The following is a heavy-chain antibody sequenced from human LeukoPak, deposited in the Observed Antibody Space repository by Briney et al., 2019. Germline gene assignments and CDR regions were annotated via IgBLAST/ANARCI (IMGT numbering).Heavy chain of an antibody. CDR2: INPNSGGT. J-gene: IGHJ4*02. D-gene: IGHD3-10*01. V-gene: IGHV1-2*02. CDR3: ARAMVRGVNILGY. Sequence: ASVMVSCKASGYTFTGYYIHWVRQAPGQGLEWMGWINPNSGGTNYAQKFQGRVTMTRDTSISTAYMELSRLRPDDTAVYYCARAMVRGVNILGYWGQGTLVTVSS. CDR1: GYTFTGYY.